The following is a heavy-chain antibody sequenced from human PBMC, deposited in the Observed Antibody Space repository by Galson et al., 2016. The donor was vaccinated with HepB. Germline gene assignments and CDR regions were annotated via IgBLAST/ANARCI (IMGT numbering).Heavy chain of an antibody. J-gene: IGHJ4*02. D-gene: IGHD4-17*01. CDR1: GFTFSTSA. CDR2: IVVGDGNT. V-gene: IGHV1-58*01. Sequence: SVKVSCKASGFTFSTSAVQWVRQARGQRLEWLGWIVVGDGNTNYAQKFQERVTIKSDMSTSTVYMELSSLRSADSAVYYCAAVLYGDLNLKPQIDYWGQGTLVTVSS. CDR3: AAVLYGDLNLKPQIDY.